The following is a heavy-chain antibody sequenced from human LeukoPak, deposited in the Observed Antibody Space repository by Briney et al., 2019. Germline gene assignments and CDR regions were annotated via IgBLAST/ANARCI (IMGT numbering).Heavy chain of an antibody. J-gene: IGHJ4*02. V-gene: IGHV4-59*01. CDR1: SGPITHYY. CDR3: SRARYSDGFGCFDY. D-gene: IGHD5-18*01. CDR2: IYSRGNT. Sequence: SETLSLPCTVSSGPITHYYWNWFRQPPGKTLEWIGWIYSRGNTNYNPSLRSRVTVPVDMSRNQFSLRLTSVTAADTAVYYCSRARYSDGFGCFDYWGQGALVTISS.